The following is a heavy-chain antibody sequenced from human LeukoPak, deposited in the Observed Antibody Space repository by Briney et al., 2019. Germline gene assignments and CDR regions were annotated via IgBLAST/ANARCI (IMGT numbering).Heavy chain of an antibody. CDR2: ISGSGGST. CDR3: AKVDYVWGSYSLPMGYFDY. J-gene: IGHJ4*02. CDR1: GFTFSSYE. Sequence: GGSLRLSCAASGFTFSSYEMNWVRQAPGKGLEWVSAISGSGGSTYYADSVKGRFTISRDNSKNTLYLQMNSLRAEDTAVYYCAKVDYVWGSYSLPMGYFDYWGQGTLVTVSS. D-gene: IGHD3-16*01. V-gene: IGHV3-23*01.